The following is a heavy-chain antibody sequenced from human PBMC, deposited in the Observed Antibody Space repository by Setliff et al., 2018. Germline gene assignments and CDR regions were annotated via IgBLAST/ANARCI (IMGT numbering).Heavy chain of an antibody. J-gene: IGHJ6*03. V-gene: IGHV3-21*01. D-gene: IGHD3-3*01. CDR2: ISCGGRYT. CDR1: GFTFSSYS. Sequence: GGSLRLSCIASGFTFSSYSMNWVRQAPGKGLEWVSSISCGGRYTYSADSVRGRFTTSRDNAERSVYLQMNSLRVEDSAVYFCAKGFGGRGYDYYYMDVWGKGTTVTVSS. CDR3: AKGFGGRGYDYYYMDV.